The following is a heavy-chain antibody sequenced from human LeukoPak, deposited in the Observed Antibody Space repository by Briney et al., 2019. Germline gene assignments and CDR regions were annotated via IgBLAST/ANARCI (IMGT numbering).Heavy chain of an antibody. CDR3: ARVRAGYYCDN. V-gene: IGHV3-23*01. CDR1: GFTFSSYA. J-gene: IGHJ4*02. Sequence: PGGSLRLSCAASGFTFSSYAMSWVRQAPGKGLEWVSAMSGSGRSTYYADSVKGRFTISRDNSKNTVYLQMNSLRDEDTAVYYCARVRAGYYCDNWGQGTLVTVSS. CDR2: MSGSGRST.